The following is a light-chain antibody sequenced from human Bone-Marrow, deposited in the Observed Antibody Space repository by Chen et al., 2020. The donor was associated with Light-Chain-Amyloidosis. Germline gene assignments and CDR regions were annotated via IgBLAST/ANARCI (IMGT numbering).Light chain of an antibody. V-gene: IGLV3-25*03. CDR2: RDT. CDR1: DLPTKY. Sequence: SYELTQPPSVSVSPGQTARITCSGDDLPTKYAYWYQQKPGQAPVLVIHRDTERPSGSSERFSGSSSGTTATLTSSGVQAEDEADDHCQSADSSGTYEVIFGGGTKLTVL. CDR3: QSADSSGTYEVI. J-gene: IGLJ2*01.